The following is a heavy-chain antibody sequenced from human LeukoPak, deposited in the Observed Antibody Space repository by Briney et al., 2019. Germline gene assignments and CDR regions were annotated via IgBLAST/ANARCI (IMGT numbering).Heavy chain of an antibody. CDR3: ARSLNSSGWYNYYYYYGMDV. D-gene: IGHD6-19*01. Sequence: PGGSLRLSCAASGFIVSNTYMTWVRQAPGKGLEWVSVIYSGGSTFYADSVKGRFTISRHNSKNTLYLQMNSLRAEDTAVYYCARSLNSSGWYNYYYYYGMDVWGQGTTVTVSS. J-gene: IGHJ6*02. CDR1: GFIVSNTY. CDR2: IYSGGST. V-gene: IGHV3-53*04.